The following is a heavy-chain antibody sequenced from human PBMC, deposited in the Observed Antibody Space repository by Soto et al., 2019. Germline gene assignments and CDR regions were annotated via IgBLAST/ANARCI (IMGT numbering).Heavy chain of an antibody. J-gene: IGHJ4*02. V-gene: IGHV4-30-4*01. CDR2: IYYSGST. CDR3: ARSSVITSLQSAYYFDY. CDR1: GGSISSGDYY. Sequence: QVQLQESGPGLVKPSQTLSLTCTVSGGSISSGDYYWIWIRQPPGKGLEWIGYIYYSGSTYYNPSRKSRVTISVDTSKNQFSLTLRSVTAADTAVYYCARSSVITSLQSAYYFDYWGQGTLVTVSS. D-gene: IGHD3-16*01.